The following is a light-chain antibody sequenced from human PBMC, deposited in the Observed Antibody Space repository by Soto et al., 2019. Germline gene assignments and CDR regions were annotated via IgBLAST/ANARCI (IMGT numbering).Light chain of an antibody. CDR1: QSVSSTY. J-gene: IGKJ2*01. CDR3: QQYGRSPPFT. Sequence: EIVLTQSPGTLSLSPGERATLSCRASQSVSSTYLAWYQQKPGQAPRLLMYGASNGATGIPDRFSGSGSGTDFTLTINRLEPEDFAVYFCQQYGRSPPFTFGQGTKVEIK. CDR2: GAS. V-gene: IGKV3-20*01.